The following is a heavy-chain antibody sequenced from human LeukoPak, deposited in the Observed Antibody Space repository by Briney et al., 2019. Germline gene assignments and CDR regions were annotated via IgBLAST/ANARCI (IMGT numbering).Heavy chain of an antibody. CDR1: GFTFSSYA. CDR3: AGDRYTAVAGPDAFDI. V-gene: IGHV3-30*04. D-gene: IGHD6-19*01. Sequence: GRSLRLSCAASGFTFSSYAMHWVRQAPGKGLEWVAVISYDGSNKYYADSVKGRFTISRDNSKNTVYLQMNSLRAEDTAVYYCAGDRYTAVAGPDAFDIWGQGTMVTVSS. J-gene: IGHJ3*02. CDR2: ISYDGSNK.